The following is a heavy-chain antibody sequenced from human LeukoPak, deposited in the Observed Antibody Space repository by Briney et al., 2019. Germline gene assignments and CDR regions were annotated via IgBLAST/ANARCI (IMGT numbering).Heavy chain of an antibody. D-gene: IGHD5-24*01. CDR2: IGGSGGST. V-gene: IGHV3-23*01. Sequence: GGSLRLSCAASGFTFSSFAMSWVRQAPGKGLEWVSAIGGSGGSTYYADSVEGRFTISRDNSKNTLYLQMNSLRAEDTAVYYCAKGSSTVTTVDHWGQGTLVTVSS. CDR1: GFTFSSFA. CDR3: AKGSSTVTTVDH. J-gene: IGHJ4*02.